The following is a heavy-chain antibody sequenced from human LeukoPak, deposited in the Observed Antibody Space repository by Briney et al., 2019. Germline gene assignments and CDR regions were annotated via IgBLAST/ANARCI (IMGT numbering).Heavy chain of an antibody. CDR2: INHSGST. V-gene: IGHV4-34*01. CDR3: ARDNVGDYYDSSGYKTTEYFQH. D-gene: IGHD3-22*01. J-gene: IGHJ1*01. CDR1: GGSFSGYY. Sequence: KPSETLSLTCAVYGGSFSGYYWSWIRQPPGKGLEWIGEINHSGSTNYNPSLKSRVTISVDTSKNQFSLKLSSVTAADTAVYYCARDNVGDYYDSSGYKTTEYFQHWGQGTLVTVSS.